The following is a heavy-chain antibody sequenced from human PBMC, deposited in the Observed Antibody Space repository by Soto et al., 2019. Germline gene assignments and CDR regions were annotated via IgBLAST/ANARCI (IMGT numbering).Heavy chain of an antibody. D-gene: IGHD6-6*01. Sequence: EVQLVESGGGLVQPGGSLRLSCAASGFTFSSYWMRWVRQAPGKGLVWVSRINSDGSTTTYADSVKGRFTISRDNAKNTLYLQMNSLRAEDAAVYYCARSLNSGSTFDPWGQGTLVTVSS. J-gene: IGHJ5*02. V-gene: IGHV3-74*01. CDR1: GFTFSSYW. CDR3: ARSLNSGSTFDP. CDR2: INSDGSTT.